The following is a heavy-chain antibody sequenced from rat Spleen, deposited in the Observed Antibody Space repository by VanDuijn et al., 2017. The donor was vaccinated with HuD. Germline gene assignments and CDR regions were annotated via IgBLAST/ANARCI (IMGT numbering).Heavy chain of an antibody. CDR1: GFTFSNYG. CDR3: ARHHYYYDGSYYNYFDY. D-gene: IGHD1-12*02. CDR2: ITNTGGST. J-gene: IGHJ2*01. V-gene: IGHV5-29*01. Sequence: EVQLVESGGGLVQPGRSLKLSCAASGFTFSNYGMAWVCQAPTKGLEWVATITNTGGSTYYPDSVKGRFTISRDNAKSTLYLQMNSLRSEDTATYYCARHHYYYDGSYYNYFDYWGQGVMVTVSS.